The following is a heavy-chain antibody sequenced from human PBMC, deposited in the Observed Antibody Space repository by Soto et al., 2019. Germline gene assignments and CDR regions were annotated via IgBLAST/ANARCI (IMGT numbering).Heavy chain of an antibody. CDR3: ARDARHYDILTGYYSY. CDR1: GFTFSSYS. CDR2: ISTSSSYI. J-gene: IGHJ4*02. V-gene: IGHV3-21*01. Sequence: PGGSLRLSCGASGFTFSSYSMNWVRQAPGKGLEWVSSISTSSSYIYYADSVKGRFTISRDNAKNSLYLQMNSLRAEDTAVYYCARDARHYDILTGYYSYWGQGTLVTVSS. D-gene: IGHD3-9*01.